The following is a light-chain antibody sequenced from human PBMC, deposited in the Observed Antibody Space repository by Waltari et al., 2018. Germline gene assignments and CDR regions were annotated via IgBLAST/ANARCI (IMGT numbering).Light chain of an antibody. CDR3: ASWDGSLAAYV. Sequence: QSVLTQPPSASGTPGQRVTISCSGGASNIGLNAVHWYQHPPGAAPKLVILNNSQRPSGISDRFSGSTSGASASLAISGLQSDDEADYYCASWDGSLAAYVFGGGTKVTV. J-gene: IGLJ1*01. V-gene: IGLV1-44*01. CDR1: ASNIGLNA. CDR2: NNS.